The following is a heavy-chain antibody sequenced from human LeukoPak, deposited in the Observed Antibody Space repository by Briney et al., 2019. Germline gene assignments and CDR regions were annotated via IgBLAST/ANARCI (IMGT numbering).Heavy chain of an antibody. CDR3: ARTGDGYNYYNYYYMDV. V-gene: IGHV4-59*01. CDR2: IFYRGTT. D-gene: IGHD5-24*01. CDR1: GGPISSYY. Sequence: SETLSLTCIVSGGPISSYYWSWIRQTPGKGLEWLGDIFYRGTTNYNPSLKSRVTMSVDTTNNQFSLKLSSVTAADTAIYYCARTGDGYNYYNYYYMDVWGKGTTVTVSS. J-gene: IGHJ6*03.